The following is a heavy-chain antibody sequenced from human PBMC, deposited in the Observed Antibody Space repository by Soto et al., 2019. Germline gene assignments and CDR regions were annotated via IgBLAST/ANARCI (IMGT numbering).Heavy chain of an antibody. Sequence: SETLSLTCAVYGRSFSCYYWSWIRQPPGKGLEWIGEINHSGSTNYNPSLKSRVTISVDTSKNQFSLKLRSVTAADTAVYYCERGGSGLHSKWFDPWGQGTLVTVSS. CDR3: ERGGSGLHSKWFDP. J-gene: IGHJ5*02. V-gene: IGHV4-34*01. D-gene: IGHD4-4*01. CDR2: INHSGST. CDR1: GRSFSCYY.